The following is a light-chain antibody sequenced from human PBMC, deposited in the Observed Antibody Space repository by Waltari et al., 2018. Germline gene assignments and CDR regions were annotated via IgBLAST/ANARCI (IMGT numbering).Light chain of an antibody. CDR1: QSVGRT. CDR2: GAS. Sequence: EIVLTQSPGTLSLSPRDRAIVSCRASQSVGRTLAWYQPKPGQAPRLLMYGASNRATSIPDRFIGSGSGTEFSLTISGLEPEDSAVYYCQHYVRLPVAFGQGTKVEIK. J-gene: IGKJ1*01. V-gene: IGKV3-20*01. CDR3: QHYVRLPVA.